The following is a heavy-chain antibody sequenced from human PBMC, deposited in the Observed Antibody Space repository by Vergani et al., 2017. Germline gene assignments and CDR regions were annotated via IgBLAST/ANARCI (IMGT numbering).Heavy chain of an antibody. D-gene: IGHD4-17*01. CDR3: ARGWGDYGDQDLDY. CDR1: GGTFSSYT. Sequence: QVQLVQSGAEVKKPGSSVKVSCKASGGTFSSYTISWVRQAPGQGLEWMGRIIPILGIANYAQKFQGRVTITADKSTSTAYMELSSLRSEDTAVYYCARGWGDYGDQDLDYWGQGTLVTVSS. V-gene: IGHV1-69*02. CDR2: IIPILGIA. J-gene: IGHJ4*02.